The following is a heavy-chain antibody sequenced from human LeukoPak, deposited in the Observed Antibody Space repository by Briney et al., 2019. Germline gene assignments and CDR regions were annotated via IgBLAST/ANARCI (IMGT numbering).Heavy chain of an antibody. D-gene: IGHD2-15*01. V-gene: IGHV4-39*07. CDR2: FYYSGTT. CDR3: AREECSGGNCGPFDY. J-gene: IGHJ4*02. CDR1: GGSISSNSYY. Sequence: PSETLSLTCTVSGGSISSNSYYWGWIRQPPGKGLEWIGSFYYSGTTNYNPSLKSRVTISVDTSKNQFSLKLSSVTAADTAVYYCAREECSGGNCGPFDYWGQGTLVTVSS.